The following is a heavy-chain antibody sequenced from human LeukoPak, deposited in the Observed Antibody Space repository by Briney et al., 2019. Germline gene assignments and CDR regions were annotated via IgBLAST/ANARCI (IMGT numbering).Heavy chain of an antibody. CDR1: GYIFTDYY. CDR3: IREYEGGYFDY. Sequence: GASVTVSCKTSGYIFTDYYIHWVRQAPGQGLEWIGIIYPSGGTTDSSQKFKGRVTVTRDTSTSTVYMELRTLRSEDTAIYYCIREYEGGYFDYWGQGTQVTVSS. CDR2: IYPSGGTT. V-gene: IGHV1-46*01. D-gene: IGHD3-16*01. J-gene: IGHJ4*02.